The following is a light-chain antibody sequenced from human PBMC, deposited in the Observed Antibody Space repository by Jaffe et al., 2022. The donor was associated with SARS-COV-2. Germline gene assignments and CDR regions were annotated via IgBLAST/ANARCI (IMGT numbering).Light chain of an antibody. J-gene: IGKJ1*01. CDR1: QSINTW. V-gene: IGKV1-5*03. CDR3: QQYDSSPWT. Sequence: DIQMTQSPPTLSASLGDRVTITCRASQSINTWLAWYQQKPGKAPNLLIYKTYNLQSGVPSRFIGSGSGTEFTLTISSLQPDDFATYYCQQYDSSPWTFGQGTKVEIK. CDR2: KTY.